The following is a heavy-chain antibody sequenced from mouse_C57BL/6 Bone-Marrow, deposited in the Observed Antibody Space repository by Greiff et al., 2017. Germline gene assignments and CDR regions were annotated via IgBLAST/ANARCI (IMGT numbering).Heavy chain of an antibody. CDR3: ANFYFDY. CDR2: IYPGGGYT. CDR1: GYTFTNYW. J-gene: IGHJ2*01. V-gene: IGHV1-63*01. Sequence: VQLQQSGAELVRPGPSVKMSCKASGYTFTNYWIGWAKQRPGHGLEWIGDIYPGGGYTNYNEKFKDKATLTADKSSSTAYMQLSSLTYEDSAVYYCANFYFDYWGQGTTLTVSS.